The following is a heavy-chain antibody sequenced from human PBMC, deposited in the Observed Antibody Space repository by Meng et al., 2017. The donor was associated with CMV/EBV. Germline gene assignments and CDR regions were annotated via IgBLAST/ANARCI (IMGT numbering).Heavy chain of an antibody. CDR1: RFTFSDYY. Sequence: GESLKISCAASRFTFSDYYMSWMRQAPGKGLEWVSYISSSGSTMYYADSVKGRFTIPRDNAKNSLYLQMNSLRAEDTAVYYCASRQWLEDHDYWGQGTLVTVSS. CDR2: ISSSGSTM. V-gene: IGHV3-11*04. CDR3: ASRQWLEDHDY. J-gene: IGHJ4*02. D-gene: IGHD6-19*01.